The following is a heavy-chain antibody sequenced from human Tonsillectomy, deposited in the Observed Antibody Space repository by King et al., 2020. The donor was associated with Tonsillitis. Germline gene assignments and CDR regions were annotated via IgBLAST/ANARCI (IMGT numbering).Heavy chain of an antibody. CDR2: IYTTGST. Sequence: QLQESGPGLVKPSETLSLTCTVSGGSISSYYWSWIRQPAGKGLEWIGRIYTTGSTNYNPSLKSRVTMSVDTSKNQFSLKLSSVTAADTAVYYCARVNPNPCSGGSCYFDYWGQGTLVTVSS. J-gene: IGHJ4*02. V-gene: IGHV4-4*07. D-gene: IGHD2-15*01. CDR1: GGSISSYY. CDR3: ARVNPNPCSGGSCYFDY.